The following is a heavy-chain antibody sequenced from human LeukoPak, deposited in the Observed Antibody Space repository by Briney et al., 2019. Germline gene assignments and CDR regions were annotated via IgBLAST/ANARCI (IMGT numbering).Heavy chain of an antibody. V-gene: IGHV1-2*02. CDR3: ARDRRSVLLWFGESENWFDP. J-gene: IGHJ5*02. Sequence: GASVKVSCKASGYTFTGYYMHWVRQAPGQGLEWMGWINPSSGGTNYAQKFQGRVTMTRDTSISTAYMELSRLRSDDTAVYYCARDRRSVLLWFGESENWFDPWGQGTLVTVSS. CDR2: INPSSGGT. D-gene: IGHD3-10*01. CDR1: GYTFTGYY.